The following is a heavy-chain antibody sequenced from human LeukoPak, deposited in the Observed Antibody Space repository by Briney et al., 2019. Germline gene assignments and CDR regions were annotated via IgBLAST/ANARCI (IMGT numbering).Heavy chain of an antibody. D-gene: IGHD1-26*01. CDR1: GFTFSSYA. CDR2: IRSKAYGGTT. CDR3: TRAGGSYLN. J-gene: IGHJ4*02. V-gene: IGHV3-49*04. Sequence: GGSLRLSCAASGFTFSSYAMSWVRQAPGKGLEWVGFIRSKAYGGTTEYAASVKGRFTISRDDSKSIAYLQMNSLKTEDTAVYYCTRAGGSYLNWGQGTLVTVSS.